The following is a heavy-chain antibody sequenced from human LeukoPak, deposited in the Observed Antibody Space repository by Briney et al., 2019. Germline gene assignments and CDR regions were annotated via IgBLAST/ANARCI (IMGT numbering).Heavy chain of an antibody. CDR2: INTNTGNP. CDR1: GYTFTSYA. Sequence: AASVKVSCKASGYTFTSYAMNWVRQAPGQGLEWMGWINTNTGNPTYAQGFTGRFVFSLDTSVSTAYLQISSLKAEDTAVYYYARSGSSGQLYYYYMDVWGKGTTVTVSS. D-gene: IGHD6-6*01. J-gene: IGHJ6*03. CDR3: ARSGSSGQLYYYYMDV. V-gene: IGHV7-4-1*02.